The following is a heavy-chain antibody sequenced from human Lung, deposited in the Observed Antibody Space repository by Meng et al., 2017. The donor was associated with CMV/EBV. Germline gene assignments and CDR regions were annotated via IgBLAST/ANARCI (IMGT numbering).Heavy chain of an antibody. D-gene: IGHD4-17*01. J-gene: IGHJ5*02. CDR3: AKNPVDYADP. V-gene: IGHV3-23*03. CDR2: IYLGDRST. CDR1: GFTVSSNY. Sequence: LTCAASGFTVSSNYMSWVRQAPGKGLEWVAVIYLGDRSTWYGDFVKGRFSIYTDDSKSTVYLQMNSLRAEDTALYYCAKNPVDYADPWGQGTLVTVSS.